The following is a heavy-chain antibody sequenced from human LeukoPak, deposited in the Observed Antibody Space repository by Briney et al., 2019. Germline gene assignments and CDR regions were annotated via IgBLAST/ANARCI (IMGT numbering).Heavy chain of an antibody. CDR2: INPNSGGT. V-gene: IGHV1-2*04. Sequence: LVASVKVSCKASGYTFTGYYMHWVRQAPGQGLEWMGWINPNSGGTNYAQKFQGWVTMTRDTSISTAYMELSRLRSDDTAVYYRARYYFESSGGVNWFDPWGQGTLLTVSS. D-gene: IGHD3-22*01. CDR1: GYTFTGYY. CDR3: ARYYFESSGGVNWFDP. J-gene: IGHJ5*02.